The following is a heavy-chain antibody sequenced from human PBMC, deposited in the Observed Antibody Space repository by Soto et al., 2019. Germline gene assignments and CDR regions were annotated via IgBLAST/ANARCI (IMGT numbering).Heavy chain of an antibody. D-gene: IGHD1-26*01. CDR1: GDSIISSSYY. J-gene: IGHJ4*02. Sequence: PSETLSLTCTVSGDSIISSSYYWVWIRQPPGKGLEWIGSMYYSGSTYYNPSLKSRVTVSVDTSENQVSLKLIFVTAADTAVYYCARHALYGSFADNWGQGTLVTVSS. CDR3: ARHALYGSFADN. CDR2: MYYSGST. V-gene: IGHV4-39*01.